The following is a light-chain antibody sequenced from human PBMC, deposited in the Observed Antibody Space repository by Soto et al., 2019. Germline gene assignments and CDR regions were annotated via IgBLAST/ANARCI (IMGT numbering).Light chain of an antibody. CDR2: KAS. Sequence: DIQMSQAPSTLSASVGDRDTITCRASQSINSWLAWYQQKPGKAPKLLISKASSLESGVPSRFSGSGSGTEFTLTISSLQPDDFATYYCQQYKSYPYTFGQGTNLEIK. V-gene: IGKV1-5*03. J-gene: IGKJ2*01. CDR1: QSINSW. CDR3: QQYKSYPYT.